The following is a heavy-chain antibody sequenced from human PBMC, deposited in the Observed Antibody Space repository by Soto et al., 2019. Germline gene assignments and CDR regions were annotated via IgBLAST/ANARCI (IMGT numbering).Heavy chain of an antibody. CDR3: GGDGYRMSDFGSAFPSA. V-gene: IGHV3-23*04. CDR2: IRNDGGSI. D-gene: IGHD3-3*01. J-gene: IGHJ4*02. Sequence: EVQLVQSGGGLVQPGGSLRLSCAASGFTFSSSPMSWVRQVPGKGLEWISAIRNDGGSIYYVDSVKGRFTISRDNSKNTSSREMKTLRPEDRAIYYCGGDGYRMSDFGSAFPSAGGKGALVIVSA. CDR1: GFTFSSSP.